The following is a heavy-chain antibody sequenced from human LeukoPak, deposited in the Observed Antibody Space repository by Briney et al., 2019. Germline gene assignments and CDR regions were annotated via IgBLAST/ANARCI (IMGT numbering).Heavy chain of an antibody. V-gene: IGHV4-34*01. D-gene: IGHD3-22*01. Sequence: SQTLSLTPALYVGSFTVYYWSSISDPPPKGLECILEINHSVSTNSNTSLKSLVTLSLDTSQNQFSLKLSSVTAADTAVYYCARARWVLQSWYYDSNSYYFDYWGQGTLVTVS. CDR3: ARARWVLQSWYYDSNSYYFDY. J-gene: IGHJ4*02. CDR2: INHSVST. CDR1: VGSFTVYY.